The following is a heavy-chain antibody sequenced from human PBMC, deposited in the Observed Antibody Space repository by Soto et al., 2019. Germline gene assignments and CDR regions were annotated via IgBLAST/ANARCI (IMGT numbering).Heavy chain of an antibody. CDR3: VKDGQWLSPSYYFDY. J-gene: IGHJ4*02. CDR1: GFTFSSYW. V-gene: IGHV3-74*01. D-gene: IGHD3-22*01. CDR2: INSDDSIT. Sequence: GGFPRLSCAASGFTFSSYWIHWVRQAPEKVMVKVSRINSDDSITISTDSEKGRFTISRDNAKNTLYLQMSSLRAEYTVFYYCVKDGQWLSPSYYFDYWGQGTLVTVSS.